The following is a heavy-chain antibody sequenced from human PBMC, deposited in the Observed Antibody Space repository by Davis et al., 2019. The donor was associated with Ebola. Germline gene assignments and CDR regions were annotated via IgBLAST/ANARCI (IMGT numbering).Heavy chain of an antibody. D-gene: IGHD5-24*01. J-gene: IGHJ4*02. Sequence: PSETLSLTCTVSGASSSSRAYYWGWIRQPPGKGLEWIGTFYYSGSTYYNPPPKSRVTISVDTSKNQCSLKLSTVTAADTAVYYRARHREMARIGGWDQGTLVTVSS. V-gene: IGHV4-39*01. CDR1: GASSSSRAYY. CDR2: FYYSGST. CDR3: ARHREMARIGG.